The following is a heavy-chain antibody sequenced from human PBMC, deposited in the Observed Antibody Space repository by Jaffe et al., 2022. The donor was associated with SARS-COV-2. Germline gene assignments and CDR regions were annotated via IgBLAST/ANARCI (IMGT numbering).Heavy chain of an antibody. V-gene: IGHV3-48*04. CDR1: GFTFSSYS. D-gene: IGHD3-10*01. J-gene: IGHJ6*02. CDR3: ARDLWFGEFYYYGMDV. Sequence: EVQLVESGGGLVQPGGSLRLSCAASGFTFSSYSMNWVRQAPGKGLEWVSYISSSSSTIYYADSVKGRFTISRDNAKNSLYLQMNSLRAEDTAVYYCARDLWFGEFYYYGMDVWGQGTTVTVSS. CDR2: ISSSSSTI.